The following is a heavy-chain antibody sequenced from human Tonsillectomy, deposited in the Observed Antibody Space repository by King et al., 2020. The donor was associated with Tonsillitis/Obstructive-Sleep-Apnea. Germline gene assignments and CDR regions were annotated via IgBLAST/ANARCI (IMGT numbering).Heavy chain of an antibody. J-gene: IGHJ4*02. CDR2: IYYSGST. CDR1: GGSISSYY. CDR3: VRRQRDSSDYYFDY. Sequence: QLQESGPGLVKPSETLSLTCTVSGGSISSYYWSWIRQPPGKGLEWIGYIYYSGSTNYNPSLKSRVTISVDTSKNQFSLKLSSVTAADTAVYYCVRRQRDSSDYYFDYWGQGTLVTVSS. D-gene: IGHD3-22*01. V-gene: IGHV4-59*08.